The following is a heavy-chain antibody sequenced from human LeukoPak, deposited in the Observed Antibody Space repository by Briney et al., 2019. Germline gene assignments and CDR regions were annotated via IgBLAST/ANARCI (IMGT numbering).Heavy chain of an antibody. Sequence: PGGSLRLSCVTSGFTFSNYWMTWVRQAPGKGLEWVANIKEDGSEKSYVDSVRGRFTVSRDNAKNSLYLQMNSLRAEDTAVYYCVRGARSFDYWGQGTLVTVSS. CDR3: VRGARSFDY. CDR1: GFTFSNYW. V-gene: IGHV3-7*01. CDR2: IKEDGSEK. J-gene: IGHJ4*02.